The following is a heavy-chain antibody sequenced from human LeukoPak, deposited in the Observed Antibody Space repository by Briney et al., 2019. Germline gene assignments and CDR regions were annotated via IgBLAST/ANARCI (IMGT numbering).Heavy chain of an antibody. CDR2: ISWNSGSI. Sequence: GGSLRLSCAASGFTFDDYAMHWVRQAPGKGLEWVSGISWNSGSIGYADSVKGRFTISRDNAKNSLYLQMNSLRAEDTALYYCAKDMSLSEPGYSSGWPDWGQGTLVTVSS. D-gene: IGHD6-19*01. CDR1: GFTFDDYA. V-gene: IGHV3-9*01. CDR3: AKDMSLSEPGYSSGWPD. J-gene: IGHJ4*02.